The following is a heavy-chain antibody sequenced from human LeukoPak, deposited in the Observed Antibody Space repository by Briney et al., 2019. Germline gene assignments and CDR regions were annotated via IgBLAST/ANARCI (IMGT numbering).Heavy chain of an antibody. V-gene: IGHV5-51*01. J-gene: IGHJ4*02. Sequence: GESLKICCKGSGNSFASYWIDWVRPMPGKGLEWMGIIYPDDSDTRYSPSFQGQVTISADKSISTAYLQWSSLKASDTAMYYCARRIAGSGSDYWGQGTLVTVSS. CDR2: IYPDDSDT. CDR1: GNSFASYW. D-gene: IGHD6-13*01. CDR3: ARRIAGSGSDY.